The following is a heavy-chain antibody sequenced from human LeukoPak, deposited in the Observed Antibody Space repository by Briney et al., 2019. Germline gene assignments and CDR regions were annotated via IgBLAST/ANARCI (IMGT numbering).Heavy chain of an antibody. CDR3: ARHTNYQDYGDQALDY. CDR2: INHSGST. CDR1: GGSFSGYY. D-gene: IGHD4-17*01. Sequence: SETLSLTCAVYGGSFSGYYWSWIRQPPGKGLEWIGEINHSGSTNYNPSLKSRVTISVDTSKNQFSLKLSSVSAADTAVYYCARHTNYQDYGDQALDYWGQGTLVTVSS. J-gene: IGHJ4*02. V-gene: IGHV4-34*01.